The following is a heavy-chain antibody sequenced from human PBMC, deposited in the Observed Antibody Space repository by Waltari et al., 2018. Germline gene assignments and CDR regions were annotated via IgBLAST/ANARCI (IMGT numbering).Heavy chain of an antibody. CDR3: AKDLTGWGAFDI. CDR1: GCGFSNFD. CDR2: LSGSASLK. D-gene: IGHD1-20*01. V-gene: IGHV3-23*01. Sequence: EVQLLESGGDLVQPGGSLGLSCIASGCGFSNFDMNGVRQAPGKGLEWVSRLSGSASLKDYADSVKGRFTISRENSKNTLFLQMNSLRADDTAVYYCAKDLTGWGAFDIWGQGTMVTVSS. J-gene: IGHJ3*02.